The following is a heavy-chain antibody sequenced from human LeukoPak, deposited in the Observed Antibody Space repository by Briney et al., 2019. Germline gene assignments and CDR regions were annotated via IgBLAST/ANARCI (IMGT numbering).Heavy chain of an antibody. CDR2: ISGRGGSK. Sequence: GGSLRLSCAASGFTFSSYAMSWVRRAPGKGMEWVSGISGRGGSKYYADSVKGRFTMHRDNSKKTLYTQMNRLRSEDTAVYYCAKDRGSSVFDYWGQGTLVTVSS. D-gene: IGHD6-13*01. J-gene: IGHJ4*02. CDR3: AKDRGSSVFDY. CDR1: GFTFSSYA. V-gene: IGHV3-23*01.